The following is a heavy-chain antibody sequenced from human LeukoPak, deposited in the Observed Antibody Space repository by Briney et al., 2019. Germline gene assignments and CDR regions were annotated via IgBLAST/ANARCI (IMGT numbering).Heavy chain of an antibody. Sequence: GGTLRLSCAASGFTFNNFGMSWVRQAPGKGLEWVSAINGRGDNTYFADSVKGRFTISRDNSKNTLYLQMNDLRAEDTAIYYCAKYSYDLLNAFDIWGQGTMVTVSS. J-gene: IGHJ3*02. CDR1: GFTFNNFG. D-gene: IGHD1-26*01. V-gene: IGHV3-23*01. CDR3: AKYSYDLLNAFDI. CDR2: INGRGDNT.